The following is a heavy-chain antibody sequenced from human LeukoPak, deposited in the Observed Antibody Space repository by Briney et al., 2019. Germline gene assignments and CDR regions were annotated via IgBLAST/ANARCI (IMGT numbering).Heavy chain of an antibody. D-gene: IGHD5-12*01. CDR2: ISYDATKK. Sequence: GGSLRLSCAASGFTFKSHAMPWVRQAPGKGLEWVAFISYDATKKDYVDSVKGRFTVSRDNSKSTLYLQMNSLRLEDTAVYYCARDLRTCYATDYWGQGTLVTVSS. V-gene: IGHV3-30-3*01. CDR1: GFTFKSHA. CDR3: ARDLRTCYATDY. J-gene: IGHJ4*02.